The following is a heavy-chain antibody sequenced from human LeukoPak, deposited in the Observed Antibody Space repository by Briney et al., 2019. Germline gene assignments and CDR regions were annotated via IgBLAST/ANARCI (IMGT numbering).Heavy chain of an antibody. D-gene: IGHD3-22*01. V-gene: IGHV3-23*01. CDR1: GFTFSNYA. J-gene: IGHJ5*02. CDR3: AKVGYYDSSGYPNWFGP. Sequence: GGSLRLSCAASGFTFSNYAVTWVRQAPGKGLEWVSIIDGSGTNTYYADSVKGRFTISRDNSKNTLYLQMNSLRAEDTAVYYCAKVGYYDSSGYPNWFGPWGQGTLVTVSS. CDR2: IDGSGTNT.